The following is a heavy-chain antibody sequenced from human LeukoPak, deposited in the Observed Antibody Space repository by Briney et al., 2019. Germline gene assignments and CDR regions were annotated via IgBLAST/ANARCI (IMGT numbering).Heavy chain of an antibody. V-gene: IGHV3-30-3*01. CDR2: ISNDGSNK. CDR3: ARDLGLGRGWYGGDY. Sequence: PGRSLGLSCAASGFTFSNYAMHWVRQAPGKGLEWVAIISNDGSNKYYADSVEGRFTLSRDNSKYTVYLQMNSLRGEDTAVYYCARDLGLGRGWYGGDYWGQGTLVTVSS. J-gene: IGHJ4*02. CDR1: GFTFSNYA. D-gene: IGHD6-19*01.